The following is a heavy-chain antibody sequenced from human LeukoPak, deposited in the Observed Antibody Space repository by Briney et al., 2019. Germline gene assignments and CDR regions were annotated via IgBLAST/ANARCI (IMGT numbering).Heavy chain of an antibody. J-gene: IGHJ4*02. CDR1: GFTFSSYG. V-gene: IGHV3-30*18. CDR2: ISYDGKIK. CDR3: AKDLPQLELPLYYFDS. D-gene: IGHD1-7*01. Sequence: GGSLRLSCAASGFTFSSYGMHWVRQAPGKGLEWVAVISYDGKIKDSADSVKGRFTISRDNSKRTVYLQMNSLRAEDTAIYYCAKDLPQLELPLYYFDSWGQGTLVTVSS.